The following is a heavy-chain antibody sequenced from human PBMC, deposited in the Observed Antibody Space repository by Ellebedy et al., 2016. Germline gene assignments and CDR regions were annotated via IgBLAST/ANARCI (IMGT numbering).Heavy chain of an antibody. J-gene: IGHJ4*02. CDR1: GFTFSNYW. CDR3: TRRTTSMAAYYFDY. V-gene: IGHV3-74*01. CDR2: INNDGTST. D-gene: IGHD5-18*01. Sequence: GGSLRLSXAASGFTFSNYWMHWVRQAPGKGLVWVSLINNDGTSTIYADSVKGRFTISRDNAKNTLYLQMNGLRAEDTAVYYCTRRTTSMAAYYFDYWGQGALVTVSS.